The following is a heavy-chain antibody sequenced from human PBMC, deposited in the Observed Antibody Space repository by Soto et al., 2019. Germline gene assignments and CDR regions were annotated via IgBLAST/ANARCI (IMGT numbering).Heavy chain of an antibody. CDR2: FHYSGIS. CDR1: DASIRGYY. CDR3: ARGASNWQYFDY. J-gene: IGHJ4*02. Sequence: SETLSLTCTVSDASIRGYYWSWIRQPPGKGLEWIGYFHYSGISNYNSSLRSRVTMSLDTSKNQFSLKLSSVSAADTAIYYCARGASNWQYFDYWGQGALVTVSS. V-gene: IGHV4-59*01. D-gene: IGHD4-4*01.